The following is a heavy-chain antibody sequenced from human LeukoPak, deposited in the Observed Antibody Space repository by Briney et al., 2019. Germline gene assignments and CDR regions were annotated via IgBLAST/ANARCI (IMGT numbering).Heavy chain of an antibody. CDR3: AKDYDGSTDY. CDR1: GFTVSSNY. Sequence: GGSLRLSCAASGFTVSSNYMSWVRQAPGKGLEWVSVIYSGGSTYYADSVKGRFTISRDNSKNTLYLQMNSLRVEDTAVYFCAKDYDGSTDYWGQGTLVTVSS. V-gene: IGHV3-53*05. D-gene: IGHD3-16*01. CDR2: IYSGGST. J-gene: IGHJ4*02.